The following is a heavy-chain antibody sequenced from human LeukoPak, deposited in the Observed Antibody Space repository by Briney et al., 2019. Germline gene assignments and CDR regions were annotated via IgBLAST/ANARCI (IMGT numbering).Heavy chain of an antibody. CDR1: GGSISSSSSY. CDR3: ARHRSGWLQSSFDY. CDR2: IYYSGSS. D-gene: IGHD5-24*01. Sequence: SQTLSLTCSVSGGSISSSSSYWGWIRQPPGTGLEWIGSIYYSGSSFDNPALKSRVTISVDTSKNQFSLKLSSVTAADTAVYYCARHRSGWLQSSFDYWGQGTLVTVSS. V-gene: IGHV4-39*01. J-gene: IGHJ4*02.